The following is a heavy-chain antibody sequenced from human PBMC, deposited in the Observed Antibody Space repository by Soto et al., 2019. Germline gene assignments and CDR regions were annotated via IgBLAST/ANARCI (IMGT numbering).Heavy chain of an antibody. J-gene: IGHJ4*02. Sequence: GASVKVSCTASGGTLSSYAISWVRQAPVQGLEWMGGIIPIFGTANYAQKFQGRVTITADESTSTAYMELTTLSSDDTAMYYCTRASTVAGGSSKSLPNTYWGQGTLVTVSS. CDR3: TRASTVAGGSSKSLPNTY. CDR1: GGTLSSYA. CDR2: IIPIFGTA. D-gene: IGHD6-19*01. V-gene: IGHV1-69*13.